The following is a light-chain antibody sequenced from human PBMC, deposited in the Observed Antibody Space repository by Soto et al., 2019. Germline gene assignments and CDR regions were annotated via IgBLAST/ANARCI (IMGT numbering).Light chain of an antibody. V-gene: IGKV3-15*01. Sequence: EIVLTQSPGTLSLSPGERATLSCRASQSVSSNLAWYQQKPGQAPRLLIYGASTRATGIPARFSGSGSGTEFTLSISSLQSEDFAVYYCQQYNNWPPITFGQGTRLEI. J-gene: IGKJ5*01. CDR3: QQYNNWPPIT. CDR1: QSVSSN. CDR2: GAS.